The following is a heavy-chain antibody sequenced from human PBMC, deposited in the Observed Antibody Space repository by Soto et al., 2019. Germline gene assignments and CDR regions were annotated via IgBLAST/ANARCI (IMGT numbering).Heavy chain of an antibody. CDR1: GYTFTSYG. V-gene: IGHV1-18*01. CDR3: ARGRYGDY. J-gene: IGHJ4*02. D-gene: IGHD1-1*01. CDR2: ISAHNDNT. Sequence: QVHLVQSGAEVRKPGASVKVSCKRSGYTFTSYGIAWVRQAPGQGLEWMGWISAHNDNTNYAQKVQGRVTVTRDTSTSTAYMELRNLRSDDTAVYYCARGRYGDYWGQGALVTVSS.